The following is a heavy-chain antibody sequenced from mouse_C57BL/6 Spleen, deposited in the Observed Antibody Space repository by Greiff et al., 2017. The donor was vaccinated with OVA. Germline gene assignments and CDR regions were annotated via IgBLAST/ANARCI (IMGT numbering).Heavy chain of an antibody. D-gene: IGHD2-3*01. CDR1: GYAFSSYW. J-gene: IGHJ4*01. CDR3: ARGGGRWLLAGGDAMDY. V-gene: IGHV1-80*01. CDR2: IYPGDGDT. Sequence: QVQLQQSGAELVKPGASVKISCKASGYAFSSYWMNWVKQRPGKGLEWIGQIYPGDGDTNYNGKFKGKATLTADKSSSTAYMQLSSLTSEDSAVYFCARGGGRWLLAGGDAMDYWGQGTSVTVSS.